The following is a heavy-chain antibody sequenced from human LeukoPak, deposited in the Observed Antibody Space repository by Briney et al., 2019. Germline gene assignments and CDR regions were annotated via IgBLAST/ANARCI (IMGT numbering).Heavy chain of an antibody. Sequence: ASVKVSCKASGYTFTSYYMHWVRQAPGQGLEWMGIINPNGGSTSNAQKFQGRVTMTRDTSTSTVYMELSSLRSDDTAVYYCATGPRSGAVIVGETPNFDYWGQGTLVTVSS. CDR2: INPNGGST. V-gene: IGHV1-46*01. CDR1: GYTFTSYY. J-gene: IGHJ4*02. D-gene: IGHD1-26*01. CDR3: ATGPRSGAVIVGETPNFDY.